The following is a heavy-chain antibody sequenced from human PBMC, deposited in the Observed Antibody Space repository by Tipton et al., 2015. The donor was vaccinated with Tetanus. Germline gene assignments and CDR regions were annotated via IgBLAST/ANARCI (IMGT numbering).Heavy chain of an antibody. CDR1: GDSISSDSFF. D-gene: IGHD6-13*01. CDR2: MSHNGRT. J-gene: IGHJ5*02. CDR3: ARGRQRLVPAGFDL. Sequence: GLVKPSDTLSLSCSVSGDSISSDSFFWGWIRQPPGKGLEWIASMSHNGRTHYNPSLESRVTISVDTSKNQFSLEVRSVTAADTAVYYCARGRQRLVPAGFDLWGQGTLVTVSS. V-gene: IGHV4-39*01.